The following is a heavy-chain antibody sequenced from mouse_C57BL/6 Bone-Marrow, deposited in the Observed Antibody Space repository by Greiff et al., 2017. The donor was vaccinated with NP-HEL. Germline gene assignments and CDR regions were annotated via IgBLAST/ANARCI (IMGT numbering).Heavy chain of an antibody. Sequence: QVQLQQSGAELARPGASVKLSCKASGYTFTSYGISWVKQRTGQGLEWIGEIYPRSGNTYYNEKFKGKATLTADKSSSTAYMELRSLTSEDSAVYFCARWGFYYYGSSFAYWGQGTLVTVSA. CDR1: GYTFTSYG. CDR3: ARWGFYYYGSSFAY. D-gene: IGHD1-1*01. V-gene: IGHV1-81*01. CDR2: IYPRSGNT. J-gene: IGHJ3*01.